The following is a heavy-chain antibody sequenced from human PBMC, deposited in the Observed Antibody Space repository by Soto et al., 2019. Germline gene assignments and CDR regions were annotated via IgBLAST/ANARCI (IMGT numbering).Heavy chain of an antibody. V-gene: IGHV4-4*07. CDR2: IHTNGGT. CDR1: GASISSYY. CDR3: ARDEKQSDYFEY. Sequence: SSETLSLTCIVSGASISSYYWRWIRQPAGKGLEWIGRIHTNGGTTYNPSLGSRVTMLADTSKNQFSLRLSSVTAADTAMYYCARDEKQSDYFEYWGQGTMVTVSS. J-gene: IGHJ4*02.